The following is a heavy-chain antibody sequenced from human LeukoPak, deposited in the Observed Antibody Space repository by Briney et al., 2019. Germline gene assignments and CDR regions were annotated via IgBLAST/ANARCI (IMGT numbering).Heavy chain of an antibody. CDR2: IWHDGSNK. D-gene: IGHD3-22*01. Sequence: PGRSLRLSCAASGFSFISYGMHWFRQAPGKGLEWVAVIWHDGSNKYYADFVKGRFIISRDNSKNTLYLQMNSLRAEDTAVYYCAKDRRPDYYDSSGFIDYWGQGTLVTVSS. CDR3: AKDRRPDYYDSSGFIDY. J-gene: IGHJ4*02. CDR1: GFSFISYG. V-gene: IGHV3-33*06.